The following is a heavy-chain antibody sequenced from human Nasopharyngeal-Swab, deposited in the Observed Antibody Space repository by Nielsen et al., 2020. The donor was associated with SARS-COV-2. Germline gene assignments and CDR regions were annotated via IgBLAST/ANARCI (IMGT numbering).Heavy chain of an antibody. V-gene: IGHV3-30*03. CDR2: ISYDGSNE. Sequence: GESLKISCAASGFTFSSSGMDWVRQAPGKGLEWVAVISYDGSNEYYGDSVKGRFTISRDNSKNTLYLQMNSLRVDDTAVYYCARARRDGYNYYLDYWGQGTLVTVSS. CDR3: ARARRDGYNYYLDY. D-gene: IGHD5-24*01. CDR1: GFTFSSSG. J-gene: IGHJ4*02.